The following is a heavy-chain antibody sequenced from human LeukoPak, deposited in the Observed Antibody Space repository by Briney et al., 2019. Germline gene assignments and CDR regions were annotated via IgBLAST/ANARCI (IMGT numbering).Heavy chain of an antibody. CDR2: INPSGGST. CDR1: GYTFTSYY. J-gene: IGHJ4*02. CDR3: AATTYIVAVPAASLDY. D-gene: IGHD2-2*01. V-gene: IGHV1-46*01. Sequence: ASVKVSCRASGYTFTSYYMHWVRQAPGQGLEWMGIINPSGGSTSYAQKFQGRVTMTRDTSTSTVYMELSSLRSEDTAVYYCAATTYIVAVPAASLDYWGQGTLVTVSS.